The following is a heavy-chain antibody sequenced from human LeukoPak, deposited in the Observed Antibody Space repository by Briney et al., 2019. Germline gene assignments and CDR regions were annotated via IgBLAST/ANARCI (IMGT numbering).Heavy chain of an antibody. CDR2: ISYDGSNK. V-gene: IGHV3-30*04. Sequence: SGGSLRLSCAASGFTFSSYAMHWARQAPGKGLEWVAVISYDGSNKYYADSVKGRFTISGDNSKNTLYLQMNSLRAEDTAVYYCASLRIAVAGNFDYWGQGTLVTVSS. D-gene: IGHD6-19*01. J-gene: IGHJ4*02. CDR1: GFTFSSYA. CDR3: ASLRIAVAGNFDY.